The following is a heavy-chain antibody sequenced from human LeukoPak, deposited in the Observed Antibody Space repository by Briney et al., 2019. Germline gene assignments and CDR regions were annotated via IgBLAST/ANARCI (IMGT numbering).Heavy chain of an antibody. CDR2: IFYSGNT. CDR3: ARAPPVVVDPHYYYYGMDV. V-gene: IGHV4-39*07. D-gene: IGHD3-22*01. J-gene: IGHJ6*02. CDR1: GGSISSSSYY. Sequence: SETLSLTCTVSGGSISSSSYYWGWIRQPPGKGLEWIGNIFYSGNTYYNPSLKSRVTISVDTLKNHFSLKLSSVTAADTAVYYCARAPPVVVDPHYYYYGMDVWGQGTTVTVSS.